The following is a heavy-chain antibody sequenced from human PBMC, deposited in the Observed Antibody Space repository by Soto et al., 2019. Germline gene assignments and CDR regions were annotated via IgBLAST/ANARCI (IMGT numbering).Heavy chain of an antibody. CDR1: GLLFSNHA. J-gene: IGHJ6*02. Sequence: GGSLRLSCAVSGLLFSNHAMSWVRQAPGKGLEWVSSISGTGVSTDYGDSVKGRFTISRDNSKNTLYMQMNSLRAEDTAVYYCAKSPEYGMDVWGQGTTVTVSS. V-gene: IGHV3-23*01. CDR2: ISGTGVST. CDR3: AKSPEYGMDV.